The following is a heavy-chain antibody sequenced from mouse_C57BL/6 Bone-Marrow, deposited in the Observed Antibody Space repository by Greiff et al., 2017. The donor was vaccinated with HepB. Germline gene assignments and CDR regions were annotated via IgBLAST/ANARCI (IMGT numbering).Heavy chain of an antibody. D-gene: IGHD1-1*01. V-gene: IGHV1-64*01. CDR3: APLYYYGSRYYFDY. CDR1: GYTFTSYW. Sequence: VQLQQPGAELVKPGASVKLSCKASGYTFTSYWMHWVKQRPGQGLEWIGMIHPNSGSTNYNEKFKSKATLTVDKSSSTAYMQLSSLTSEDSAVYYCAPLYYYGSRYYFDYWGQGTTLTVSS. CDR2: IHPNSGST. J-gene: IGHJ2*01.